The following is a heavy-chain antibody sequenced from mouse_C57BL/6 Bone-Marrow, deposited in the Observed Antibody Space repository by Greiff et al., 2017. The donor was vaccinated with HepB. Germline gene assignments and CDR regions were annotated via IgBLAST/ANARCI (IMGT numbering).Heavy chain of an antibody. J-gene: IGHJ2*01. Sequence: EVQLQQSGPELVKPGASVKISCKASGYSFTGYYMHWVKQSSEKSLEWIGEINPSTGGTSYNQKFKGKATLTVDKSSSTAYMQLKSLTSEDSAVYYCARRDDYDELDYWGQGTTLTVSS. CDR1: GYSFTGYY. D-gene: IGHD2-4*01. CDR3: ARRDDYDELDY. V-gene: IGHV1-43*01. CDR2: INPSTGGT.